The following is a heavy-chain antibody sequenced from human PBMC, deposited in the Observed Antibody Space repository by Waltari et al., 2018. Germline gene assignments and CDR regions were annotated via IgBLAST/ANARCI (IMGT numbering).Heavy chain of an antibody. CDR3: ARQTLGYCTSAACRRLET. V-gene: IGHV4-38-2*01. CDR1: GYFINTGFF. Sequence: QVQLQESGPGLVRPSGTLSLTCDVSGYFINTGFFWGWVRQPPGKGLEWIGNIYYDGTTYYNPSLSHRLMISLDTSKNQFSLRLNFVDVADTAVYYCARQTLGYCTSAACRRLETWGQGILVTVSS. D-gene: IGHD2-2*03. CDR2: IYYDGTT. J-gene: IGHJ5*02.